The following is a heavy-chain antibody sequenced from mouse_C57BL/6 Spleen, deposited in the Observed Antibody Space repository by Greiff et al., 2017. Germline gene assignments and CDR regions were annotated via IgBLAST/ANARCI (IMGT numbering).Heavy chain of an antibody. CDR2: IRSKSNNYAT. D-gene: IGHD3-1*01. Sequence: EVKLVESGGGLVQPKGSLTLSCAASGFSFNTYAMNWVRQAPGKGLEWVARIRSKSNNYATYYADSVKDRFTISRDDSESMLYLQMNNLKTEDTAMYYCVRHRGSYYAMDYWGQGTSVTVSS. CDR1: GFSFNTYA. CDR3: VRHRGSYYAMDY. V-gene: IGHV10-1*01. J-gene: IGHJ4*01.